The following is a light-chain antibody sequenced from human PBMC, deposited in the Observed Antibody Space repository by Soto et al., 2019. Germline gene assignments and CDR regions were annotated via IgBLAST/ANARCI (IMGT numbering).Light chain of an antibody. V-gene: IGKV3-20*01. CDR1: QSVSSSY. J-gene: IGKJ1*01. CDR3: QQYDSSPWK. Sequence: EIVLTQSPGTLSLSPGERATLSCRASQSVSSSYLAWYQQTPGQAPRLLVYDTSYRATGVPDRFSGSGSGTDFTLTISRLEPEDSAVYYCQQYDSSPWKFGQGTKVEIK. CDR2: DTS.